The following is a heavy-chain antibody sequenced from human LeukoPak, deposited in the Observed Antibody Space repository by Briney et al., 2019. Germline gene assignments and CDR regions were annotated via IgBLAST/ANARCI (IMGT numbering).Heavy chain of an antibody. CDR2: IWYDGSNK. Sequence: SCKASGYTFTGYYMHWVRQAPGKGLEWVAVIWYDGSNKYYADSVKGRFTISRDNSKNTLYLQMNSLRAEDTAVYYCARAASQFLYWFDPWGQGTLVTVSS. V-gene: IGHV3-33*01. D-gene: IGHD2-21*01. CDR3: ARAASQFLYWFDP. CDR1: GYTFTGYY. J-gene: IGHJ5*02.